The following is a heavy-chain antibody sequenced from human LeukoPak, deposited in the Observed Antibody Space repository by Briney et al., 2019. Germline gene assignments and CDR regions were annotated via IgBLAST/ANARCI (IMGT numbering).Heavy chain of an antibody. CDR1: GFTFSSYG. D-gene: IGHD3-10*01. CDR2: ISYDGSNK. V-gene: IGHV3-30*18. J-gene: IGHJ3*02. CDR3: AKDRGSIWFGDDAFDI. Sequence: GRSLRLSCAASGFTFSSYGMHWVRQAPGKGLEWVAVISYDGSNKYYADSVKGRFTISRDNSKNTLYLQMNSLRAEDTAVYYCAKDRGSIWFGDDAFDIWGQGTMVTVSS.